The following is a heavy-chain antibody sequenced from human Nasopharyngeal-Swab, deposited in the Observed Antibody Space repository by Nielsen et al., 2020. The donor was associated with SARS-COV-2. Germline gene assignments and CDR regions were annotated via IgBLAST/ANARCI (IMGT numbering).Heavy chain of an antibody. CDR2: IRSKGNSYAT. Sequence: GESLNISCAASGFIFSDSAIHWVRQASGKGLEWVGRIRSKGNSYATAYAASVKGRFTISRDDSKNTGYLQMNSLITEDTAVYYCTRCGGSCYTGKDYWGQGTLVTVSS. D-gene: IGHD2-15*01. J-gene: IGHJ4*02. CDR1: GFIFSDSA. CDR3: TRCGGSCYTGKDY. V-gene: IGHV3-73*01.